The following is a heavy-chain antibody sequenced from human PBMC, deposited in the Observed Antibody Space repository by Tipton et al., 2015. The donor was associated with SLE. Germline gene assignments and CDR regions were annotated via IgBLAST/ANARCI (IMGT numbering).Heavy chain of an antibody. D-gene: IGHD2-2*01. CDR2: IRYDGSNK. V-gene: IGHV3-30*02. CDR3: ATGDIVVVPAAMTTVTPGAFDI. J-gene: IGHJ3*02. Sequence: SGFTFSSYGMHWVRQAPGKGLEWVAFIRYDGSNKYYADSVKGRFTISRDNSKNTLYLQMNSLRAEDTAVYYCATGDIVVVPAAMTTVTPGAFDIWGQGTMVTVSS. CDR1: GFTFSSYG.